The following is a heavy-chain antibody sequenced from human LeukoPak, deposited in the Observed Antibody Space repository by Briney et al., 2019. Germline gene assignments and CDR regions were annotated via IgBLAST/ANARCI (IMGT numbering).Heavy chain of an antibody. V-gene: IGHV4-59*01. J-gene: IGHJ6*04. CDR1: GDSLSSYY. CDR3: ARDNYYDSSGYPYGMDV. D-gene: IGHD3-22*01. Sequence: PSETLSLTCTVPGDSLSSYYWSWIRQPPGKGLEWIGYIYYSGSTNYNPSLKSRVTISVDTSKNQFSLKLSSVTAADTAVYYCARDNYYDSSGYPYGMDVWGEGTTVTVSS. CDR2: IYYSGST.